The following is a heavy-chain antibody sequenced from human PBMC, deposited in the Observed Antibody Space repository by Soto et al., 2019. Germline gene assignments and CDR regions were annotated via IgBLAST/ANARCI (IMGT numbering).Heavy chain of an antibody. Sequence: EVQLVESGGGLVKPGGSLRLSCAASGFTFSSYSMNWVRQAPGKGLKWVSSISSSSSYIYYADSVKGRFTISRDNAKNSLYLQMNSLRAEDTAVYYCARITTVTKYYFDYWGQGTLVTVSS. V-gene: IGHV3-21*01. CDR1: GFTFSSYS. CDR3: ARITTVTKYYFDY. D-gene: IGHD4-17*01. J-gene: IGHJ4*02. CDR2: ISSSSSYI.